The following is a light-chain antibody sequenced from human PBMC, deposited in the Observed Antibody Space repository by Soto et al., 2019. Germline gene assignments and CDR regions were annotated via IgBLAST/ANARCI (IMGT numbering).Light chain of an antibody. CDR3: QQYNSYWT. CDR2: KAS. J-gene: IGKJ1*01. Sequence: DIQMTQSPSTLSGSVGDRVTITCRASQTISSWLAWYQQKPGKAPKLLIYKASTLKSGVPSRFSGSGSGTEFTLTISSLQPDDFVTYYCQQYNSYWTFGQGTKVDIK. CDR1: QTISSW. V-gene: IGKV1-5*03.